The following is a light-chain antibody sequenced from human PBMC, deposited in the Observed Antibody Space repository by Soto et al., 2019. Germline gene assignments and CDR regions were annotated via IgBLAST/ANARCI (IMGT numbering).Light chain of an antibody. CDR1: ETVAGSY. V-gene: IGKV3-15*01. Sequence: EIVLTQSPGTLSLSPGERATLSCRASETVAGSYLAWYQQKPGQAPRLLIYGASIRATGIPARFSGSGSGTEFTLTISSLQSEDFAVYYCQQYDNWPQFGQGTKVDIK. CDR3: QQYDNWPQ. J-gene: IGKJ1*01. CDR2: GAS.